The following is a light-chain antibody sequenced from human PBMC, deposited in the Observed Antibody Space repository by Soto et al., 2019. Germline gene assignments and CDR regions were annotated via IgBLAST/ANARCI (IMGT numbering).Light chain of an antibody. Sequence: QSVLTQPPSASGTPGQRVTISCSGSISNIGSNPVYWHQQLPGTAPKLLIFRNNQRPSGVPDRFSDSKSGTSASLAISGLRSEDEADYYCSSFTSSSTWVFGGGTKLTVL. CDR3: SSFTSSSTWV. V-gene: IGLV1-47*01. CDR1: ISNIGSNP. CDR2: RNN. J-gene: IGLJ3*02.